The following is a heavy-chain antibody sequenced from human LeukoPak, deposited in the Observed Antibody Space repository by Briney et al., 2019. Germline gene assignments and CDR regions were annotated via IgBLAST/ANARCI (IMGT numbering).Heavy chain of an antibody. Sequence: VASVKVSCKASGYTFTGYYMHWVRQAPGQGLEWMGWINPNSGGTNYAQKFQGRVTMTRDTSISTAYLELSRLRSDDTAVYYCARDVIVGATRSAFDIWGQGTMVTVSS. J-gene: IGHJ3*02. CDR1: GYTFTGYY. V-gene: IGHV1-2*02. CDR2: INPNSGGT. CDR3: ARDVIVGATRSAFDI. D-gene: IGHD1-26*01.